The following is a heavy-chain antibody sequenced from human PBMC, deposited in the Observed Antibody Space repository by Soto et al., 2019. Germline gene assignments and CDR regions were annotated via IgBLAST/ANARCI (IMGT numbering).Heavy chain of an antibody. D-gene: IGHD3-22*01. J-gene: IGHJ6*02. CDR1: GFTFSSYG. CDR3: ARGEDSSGYYGWYYYYYGMDV. CDR2: IWYDGSNK. V-gene: IGHV3-33*01. Sequence: QVQLVESGGGVVQPGRSLRLSCAASGFTFSSYGMHWVRQAPGKGLEWVAVIWYDGSNKYYADSVKGRFTISRDNSKHTLYLQMNSLRAEDTAVYYCARGEDSSGYYGWYYYYYGMDVWGQGTTVTVSS.